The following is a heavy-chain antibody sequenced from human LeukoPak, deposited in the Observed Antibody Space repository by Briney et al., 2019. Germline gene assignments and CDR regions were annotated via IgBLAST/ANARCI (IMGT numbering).Heavy chain of an antibody. CDR3: IVVRFLIVGY. CDR1: GFTFSSYG. V-gene: IGHV3-30*02. D-gene: IGHD1-26*01. Sequence: GGSLRLSCAAPGFTFSSYGMHWVRQAPGKGLEWVAFIRYDGSNKYYADSVKGRFTISRDNSKNTLYLQMNSLRAEDTAVYYCIVVRFLIVGYWGQGTLVTVSS. CDR2: IRYDGSNK. J-gene: IGHJ4*02.